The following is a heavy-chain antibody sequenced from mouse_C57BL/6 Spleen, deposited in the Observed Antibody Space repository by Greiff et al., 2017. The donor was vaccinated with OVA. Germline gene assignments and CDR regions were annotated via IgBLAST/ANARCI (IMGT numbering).Heavy chain of an antibody. CDR2: ISDGGSYT. V-gene: IGHV5-4*01. CDR3: ARDRGSSYLWYFDV. D-gene: IGHD1-1*01. Sequence: DVQLVESGGGLVKPGGSLKLSCAASGFTFSSYAMSWVRQTPEKRLEWVATISDGGSYTYYPDNVKGRFTISRDNAKNNLYLQMSHLKSEDTAMYYCARDRGSSYLWYFDVWGTGTTVTVSS. CDR1: GFTFSSYA. J-gene: IGHJ1*03.